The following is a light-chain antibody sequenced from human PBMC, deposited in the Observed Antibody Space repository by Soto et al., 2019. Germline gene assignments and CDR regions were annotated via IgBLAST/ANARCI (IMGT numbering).Light chain of an antibody. V-gene: IGKV1-5*03. CDR2: KAS. CDR1: QSISSW. CDR3: QQYNSYPLT. J-gene: IGKJ4*01. Sequence: DIKMPQSPSTLSASVGDRVTITCRASQSISSWLAWYQQKPGKAPILLIYKASSLEIGVPSRFSVSGSGTEFTLTISSLQPDDFAPYYCQQYNSYPLTFGGGTKVEIK.